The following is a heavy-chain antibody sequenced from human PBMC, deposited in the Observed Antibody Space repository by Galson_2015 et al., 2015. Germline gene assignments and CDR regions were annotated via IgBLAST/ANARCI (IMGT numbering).Heavy chain of an antibody. CDR2: ISSSSSYI. V-gene: IGHV3-21*01. D-gene: IGHD3-10*01. CDR1: GFTFSSYS. J-gene: IGHJ4*02. CDR3: ARDLVPMVRGVNGY. Sequence: SLRLSCAASGFTFSSYSMNWVRQAPGKGLEWVSSISSSSSYIYYADSVKGRFTISRDNTKNSLYLQMNSLRAEDTAVYYCARDLVPMVRGVNGYWGQGTLVTVSS.